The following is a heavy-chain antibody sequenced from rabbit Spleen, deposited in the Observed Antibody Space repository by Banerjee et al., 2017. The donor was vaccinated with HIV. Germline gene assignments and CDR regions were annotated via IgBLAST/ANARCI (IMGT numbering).Heavy chain of an antibody. J-gene: IGHJ4*01. D-gene: IGHD2-1*01. Sequence: QLKESGGGLVQPGGSLKLSCKASGFTLSSYYMNWVRQAPGKGLEWIGYIDPVFGITYYASWVNGRFSISRENAQNTVFLQMTSLTAADTATYFCARSGDMWWTYFILWGQGTLVTVS. CDR1: GFTLSSYY. CDR3: ARSGDMWWTYFIL. CDR2: IDPVFGIT. V-gene: IGHV1S7*01.